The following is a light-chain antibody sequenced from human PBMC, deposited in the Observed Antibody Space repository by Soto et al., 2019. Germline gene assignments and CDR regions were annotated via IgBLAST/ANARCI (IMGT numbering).Light chain of an antibody. CDR2: AET. Sequence: VLTQSPGTLSLSPGDRATLSCRASHVVTSDYLAWYQQKPGQAPRLVIYAETSRATGIPDRFSGSGSGTDFTLTISRLEPEDFAVYYCQQSSSAPITCGQGTRLEIK. J-gene: IGKJ5*01. CDR3: QQSSSAPIT. CDR1: HVVTSDY. V-gene: IGKV3-20*01.